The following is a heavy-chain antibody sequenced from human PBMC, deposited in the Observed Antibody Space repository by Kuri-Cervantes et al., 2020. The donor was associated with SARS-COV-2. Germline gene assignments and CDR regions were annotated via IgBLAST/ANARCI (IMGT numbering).Heavy chain of an antibody. CDR3: ARSAGRGYSGYDLRLFRLDY. D-gene: IGHD5-12*01. J-gene: IGHJ4*02. V-gene: IGHV1-2*02. CDR1: GYTFTGYY. Sequence: ASVKVSCKASGYTFTGYYMHWVRQAPGQGLEWMGWINPNSGGTNYAQKFQGRVTMTRDTSISTAYMELSRLGSDDAAVYYCARSAGRGYSGYDLRLFRLDYWGQGTLVTVSS. CDR2: INPNSGGT.